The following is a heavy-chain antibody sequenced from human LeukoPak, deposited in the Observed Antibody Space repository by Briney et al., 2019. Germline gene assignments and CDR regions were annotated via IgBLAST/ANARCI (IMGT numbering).Heavy chain of an antibody. V-gene: IGHV3-21*01. J-gene: IGHJ5*02. CDR3: AREGDYGDYRNWFDP. Sequence: PGGSLRLSCAASGSTFSSYSMNWVRQAPGKGLEWVSSISSSSSYIYYADSVKGRFTISRDNAKNSLYLQMNSLRAEDTAVYYCAREGDYGDYRNWFDPWGQGTLVTVSS. CDR2: ISSSSSYI. CDR1: GSTFSSYS. D-gene: IGHD4-17*01.